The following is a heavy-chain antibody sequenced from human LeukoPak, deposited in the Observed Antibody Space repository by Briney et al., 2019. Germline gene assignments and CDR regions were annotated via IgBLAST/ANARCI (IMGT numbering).Heavy chain of an antibody. CDR3: ARQGSSTTSWQIIDY. Sequence: GESLKISCKTSGYSFTDHWIAWVRQMPGKGLECMGIINPVDSETRYSPSFQGQVTISVDKSITTASLQWSSLRASDTAMYYCARQGSSTTSWQIIDYWGQGTLVSVSS. CDR2: INPVDSET. D-gene: IGHD2-2*01. V-gene: IGHV5-51*01. J-gene: IGHJ4*02. CDR1: GYSFTDHW.